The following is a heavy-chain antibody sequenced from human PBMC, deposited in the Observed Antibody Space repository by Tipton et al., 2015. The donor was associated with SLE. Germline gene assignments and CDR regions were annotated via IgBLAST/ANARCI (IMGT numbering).Heavy chain of an antibody. J-gene: IGHJ6*02. CDR3: ARTVTMGDYAYPGMDV. D-gene: IGHD4-17*01. CDR2: IDWNDDK. Sequence: LVKPTETLTLTCTFSGFSLSNSGMCVSWIRQSPGKALEWLARIDWNDDKKYSTSLKTRLTISKDTSKRQVVLRMTNMAPVDTATYYCARTVTMGDYAYPGMDVWGQGTTVTVFS. CDR1: GFSLSNSGMC. V-gene: IGHV2-70*11.